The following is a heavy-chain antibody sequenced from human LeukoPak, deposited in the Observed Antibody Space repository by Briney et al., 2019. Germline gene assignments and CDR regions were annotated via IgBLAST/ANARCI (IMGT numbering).Heavy chain of an antibody. CDR1: GFTFSSYW. D-gene: IGHD4-17*01. V-gene: IGHV3-23*01. CDR2: ISASGGGT. CDR3: AKPLSAVTSGC. Sequence: GGSLRLSCAASGFTFSSYWMNWVRQAPGKGLEWVAGISASGGGTYYADAVKGRFTISKDNSKSTLYLQMNSLRAEDTAVYYCAKPLSAVTSGCWGQGTLVTVSS. J-gene: IGHJ4*02.